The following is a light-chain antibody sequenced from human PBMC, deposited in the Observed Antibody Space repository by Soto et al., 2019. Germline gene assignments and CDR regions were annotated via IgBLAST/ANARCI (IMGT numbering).Light chain of an antibody. V-gene: IGKV1-27*01. Sequence: DIQMTQSPSSLSASVGDRVTITCRASQGINNYLAWFQQKPGKVPKLLIYRASTLQSGVPSRFSRSGTGTDFTLTISGLQPEDVATYYCQRYNNALFTFGPGTKVDIK. CDR2: RAS. CDR1: QGINNY. J-gene: IGKJ3*01. CDR3: QRYNNALFT.